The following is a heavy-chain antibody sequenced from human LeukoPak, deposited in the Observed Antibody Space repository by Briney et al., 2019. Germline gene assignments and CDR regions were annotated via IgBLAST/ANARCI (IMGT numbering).Heavy chain of an antibody. Sequence: ASVKVSCKASGLSLTHDGISWVRQAPGQGLVWMGWISFYNGDTLYAQNFQGRLTVTTDTSTSTAYMELTSLTSDDTAIYFCARVTHYYGSGRQDEFDYWGQGTLVTVSS. J-gene: IGHJ4*02. CDR3: ARVTHYYGSGRQDEFDY. CDR2: ISFYNGDT. D-gene: IGHD3-10*01. V-gene: IGHV1-18*01. CDR1: GLSLTHDG.